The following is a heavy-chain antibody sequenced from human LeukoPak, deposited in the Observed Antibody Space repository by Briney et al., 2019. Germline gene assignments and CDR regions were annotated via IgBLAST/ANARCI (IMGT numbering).Heavy chain of an antibody. Sequence: SETLSLTCTVSGGSISSYYWSWIRQPAGKGLEWIGRIYTSGSTNYNPSLKSRVTISVDTSKNQFSLKLSSVTAADTAVYYCARAGVRYSYGPGELDYWGQGTLVTVSS. CDR2: IYTSGST. CDR3: ARAGVRYSYGPGELDY. V-gene: IGHV4-4*07. D-gene: IGHD5-18*01. CDR1: GGSISSYY. J-gene: IGHJ4*02.